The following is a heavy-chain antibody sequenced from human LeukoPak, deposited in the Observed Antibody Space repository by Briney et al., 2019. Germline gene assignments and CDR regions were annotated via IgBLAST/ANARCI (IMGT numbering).Heavy chain of an antibody. V-gene: IGHV3-23*01. CDR2: ISGSGGST. Sequence: HPGGSLRLSCAASGFTFSSYAMSWVRQAPGKGLEWVSAISGSGGSTYYADSVKGRFTISRDNSKNTLYLQMNSLRAEDTAVYYCASEEQWLFAEYFQHWGQGTLVTVSS. J-gene: IGHJ1*01. CDR3: ASEEQWLFAEYFQH. CDR1: GFTFSSYA. D-gene: IGHD6-19*01.